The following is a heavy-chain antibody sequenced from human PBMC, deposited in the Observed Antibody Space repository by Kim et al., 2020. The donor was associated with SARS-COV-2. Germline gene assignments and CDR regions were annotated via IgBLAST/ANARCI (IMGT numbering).Heavy chain of an antibody. CDR3: TTDYYDSSGYYYRFDY. J-gene: IGHJ4*02. V-gene: IGHV3-15*01. D-gene: IGHD3-22*01. Sequence: PVKGRFTSSRDDSKNTLYLQMNSLKTEDTAVYYCTTDYYDSSGYYYRFDYWGQGTLVTVSS.